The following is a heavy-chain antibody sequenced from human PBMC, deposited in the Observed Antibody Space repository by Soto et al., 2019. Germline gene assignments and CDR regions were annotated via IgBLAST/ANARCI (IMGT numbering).Heavy chain of an antibody. Sequence: SETLSLTCTVSGGSISSADHYWSWIRQAPGRGLEWIGYIHSSGSIYYNPSLKSRATMSIDTAGNQFSLKVSSVTVADTAVYYCARDLDGLHDDTSGPFPRPGWGQGTLVTVSS. CDR2: IHSSGSI. J-gene: IGHJ1*01. D-gene: IGHD3-22*01. V-gene: IGHV4-30-4*01. CDR1: GGSISSADHY. CDR3: ARDLDGLHDDTSGPFPRPG.